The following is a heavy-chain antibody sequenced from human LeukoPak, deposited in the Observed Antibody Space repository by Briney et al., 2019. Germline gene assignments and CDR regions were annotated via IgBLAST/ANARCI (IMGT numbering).Heavy chain of an antibody. CDR2: IYYSGST. D-gene: IGHD3-22*01. CDR3: ARAEGYDSSGYYYDVGKYYFDY. V-gene: IGHV4-31*11. J-gene: IGHJ4*02. CDR1: GGSITSTNY. Sequence: PSETLSLTCGVSGGSITSTNYWTWVRQPPGKGLEWIGYIYYSGSTYYNPSLKSRVTISADTSENQFSLKLSSVTAADTAVYYCARAEGYDSSGYYYDVGKYYFDYWGQGTLVTVSS.